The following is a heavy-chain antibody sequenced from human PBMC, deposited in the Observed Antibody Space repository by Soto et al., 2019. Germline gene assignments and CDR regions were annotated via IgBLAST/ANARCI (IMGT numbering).Heavy chain of an antibody. CDR1: GYSFTRFD. CDR2: INAGNGNT. J-gene: IGHJ6*02. D-gene: IGHD2-8*02. CDR3: ARDLVMDV. V-gene: IGHV1-3*01. Sequence: ASVKVSCKASGYSFTRFDISWVRQAPGQRLEWMGWINAGNGNTKYSQKFQGRVTITRDTSASTAYMELSSLRSEDTAVYYCARDLVMDVWGQGTTVTVSS.